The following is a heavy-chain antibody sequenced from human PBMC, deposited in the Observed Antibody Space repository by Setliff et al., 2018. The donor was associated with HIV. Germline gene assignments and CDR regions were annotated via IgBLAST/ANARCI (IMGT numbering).Heavy chain of an antibody. V-gene: IGHV4-39*01. CDR3: ARIVRWELVATSTFFYYYMDV. Sequence: KPSETLSLTCTVSGDSVSNVGYYWGWIRQSPGKGLEWIGSIYYTGSTHHNTSLESRVATSVDTSKNQFSLKLSSVTAADTAVYYCARIVRWELVATSTFFYYYMDVWGKGTTVTVSS. D-gene: IGHD1-26*01. CDR1: GDSVSNVGYY. J-gene: IGHJ6*03. CDR2: IYYTGST.